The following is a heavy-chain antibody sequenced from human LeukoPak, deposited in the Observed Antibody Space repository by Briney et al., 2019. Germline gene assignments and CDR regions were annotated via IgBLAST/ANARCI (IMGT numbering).Heavy chain of an antibody. V-gene: IGHV3-23*01. D-gene: IGHD3-16*01. CDR3: RAWIDYFDI. J-gene: IGHJ3*02. CDR2: LDIGGNT. CDR1: GFTFSSYA. Sequence: HPGGSLRLSCAASGFTFSSYAMSWVRQAPGKGLEWVSVLDIGGNTYYADSVKGRFTISRDTSKNTLYLQLNSLRVEDTAVYYCRAWIDYFDIWGQGTVVTVSS.